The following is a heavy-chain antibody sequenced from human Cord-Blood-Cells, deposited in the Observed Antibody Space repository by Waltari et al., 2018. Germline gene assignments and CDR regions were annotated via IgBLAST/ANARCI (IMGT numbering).Heavy chain of an antibody. CDR1: GFTVSSTY. J-gene: IGHJ2*01. CDR2: IYSGGSK. Sequence: EVQLLESGGGLIQPGGSLRLSCAASGFTVSSTYMSWVRQAPGKGLECVSVIYSGGSKYNADSVKGRFTISRDNSKNTLYLQMNSLGAEDTAVYYCARGGGMVRGIWYFDLWGRGTLVTVSS. CDR3: ARGGGMVRGIWYFDL. D-gene: IGHD3-10*01. V-gene: IGHV3-53*01.